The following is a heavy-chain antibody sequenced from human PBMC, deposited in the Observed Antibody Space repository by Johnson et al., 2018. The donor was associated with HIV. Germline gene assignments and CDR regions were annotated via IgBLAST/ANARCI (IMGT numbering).Heavy chain of an antibody. V-gene: IGHV3-53*01. D-gene: IGHD1-1*01. Sequence: VQLVESGGGLIQPGGSLRLSCAASGFTVSSNYMSWVRQAPGKGLEWASVTYSGGSPYYADSVKGRFTISSYNSKNTLDLQMNSLRAEDPAVYYCARGTGTDDAFDIWGQGTLVTVSS. CDR2: TYSGGSP. J-gene: IGHJ3*02. CDR3: ARGTGTDDAFDI. CDR1: GFTVSSNY.